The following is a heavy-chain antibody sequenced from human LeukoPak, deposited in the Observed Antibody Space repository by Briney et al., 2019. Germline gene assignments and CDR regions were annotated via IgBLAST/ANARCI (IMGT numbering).Heavy chain of an antibody. CDR3: AKQLGYCSDGSCYFPY. Sequence: PGGSLRLSCAASGFTFSSYWMSWVRQAPGKGLEWVANIKQDGSEKYYVDSVKGRFTISRDNAKNSLYLQMNSLIAEDTAVYYCAKQLGYCSDGSCYFPYWGQGTLVTVSS. J-gene: IGHJ4*02. D-gene: IGHD2-15*01. CDR2: IKQDGSEK. V-gene: IGHV3-7*01. CDR1: GFTFSSYW.